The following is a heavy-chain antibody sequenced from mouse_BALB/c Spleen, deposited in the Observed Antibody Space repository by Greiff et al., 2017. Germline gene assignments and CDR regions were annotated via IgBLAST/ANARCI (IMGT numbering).Heavy chain of an antibody. CDR1: GYTFTSYW. CDR2: INPSTGYT. D-gene: IGHD1-1*01. Sequence: QVQLQQSGAELAKPGASVKMSCKASGYTFTSYWMHWVKQRPGQGLEWIGYINPSTGYTEYNQKFKDKATLTSDKSSSTAYMQLSSLTSEDSAVYYCARRTHYYGSSYDYFDYWGQGTTLTVSS. J-gene: IGHJ2*01. V-gene: IGHV1-7*01. CDR3: ARRTHYYGSSYDYFDY.